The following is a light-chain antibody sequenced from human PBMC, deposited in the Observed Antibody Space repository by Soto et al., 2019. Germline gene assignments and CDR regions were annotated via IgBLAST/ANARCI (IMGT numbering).Light chain of an antibody. CDR3: QQDNHCPPLT. V-gene: IGKV3-15*01. J-gene: IGKJ4*01. Sequence: EIVITQAPATLSVSPGERATLSCRASQSVSSNLAWYQQKPGQAPRLLIYGASTRATGIPARFSGSGSGTKFTLSICSLHSEDFEVYYGQQDNHCPPLTFAGEIRADIK. CDR1: QSVSSN. CDR2: GAS.